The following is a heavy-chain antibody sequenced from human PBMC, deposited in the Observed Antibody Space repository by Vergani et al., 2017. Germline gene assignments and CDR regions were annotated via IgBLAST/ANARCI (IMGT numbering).Heavy chain of an antibody. D-gene: IGHD3-3*01. J-gene: IGHJ6*03. CDR1: GGSFSGYY. CDR3: ARVQELYDFWSGYRVRYYYYMDV. Sequence: QVQLQQWGAGLLKPSETLSLTCAVYGGSFSGYYWSWIRQPPGKGLEWIGEINHSGSTNYNPSLKSRVTISVDTSKNQFSLKLSSVTAADTAVYYCARVQELYDFWSGYRVRYYYYMDVW. V-gene: IGHV4-34*01. CDR2: INHSGST.